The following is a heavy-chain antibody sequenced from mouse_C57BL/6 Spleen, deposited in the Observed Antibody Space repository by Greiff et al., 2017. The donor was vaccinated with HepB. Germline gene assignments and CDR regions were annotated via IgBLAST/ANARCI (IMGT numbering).Heavy chain of an antibody. CDR2: IDPEDGET. V-gene: IGHV14-2*01. CDR3: ARKRLEYYFDY. D-gene: IGHD2-13*01. CDR1: GFNIKDYY. Sequence: EVKVEESGAELVKPGASVKLSCTASGFNIKDYYMHWVKQRTEQGLEWIGRIDPEDGETKYAPKFQGKATITADTSSNTAYLQLSSLTSEDTAVYYCARKRLEYYFDYWGQGTTLTVSS. J-gene: IGHJ2*01.